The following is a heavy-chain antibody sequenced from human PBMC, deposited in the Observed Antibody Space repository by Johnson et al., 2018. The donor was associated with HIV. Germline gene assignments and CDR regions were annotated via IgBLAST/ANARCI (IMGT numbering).Heavy chain of an antibody. Sequence: VQLVESGGGLVQPGGSLRLSCAASGFTVSSNYMSWVRQAPGKGLESVSVVYSGGTTHYADSVKGRSTISRDNSKNTLYLQMNSLRAEDTAVYYCTRRSPYDAFDIWGQGKMVTVSS. CDR3: TRRSPYDAFDI. J-gene: IGHJ3*02. CDR1: GFTVSSNY. V-gene: IGHV3-66*02. CDR2: VYSGGTT.